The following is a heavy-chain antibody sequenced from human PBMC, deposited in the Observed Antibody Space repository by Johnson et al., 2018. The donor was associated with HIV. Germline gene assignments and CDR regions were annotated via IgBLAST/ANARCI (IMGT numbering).Heavy chain of an antibody. J-gene: IGHJ3*02. CDR2: ISYDGSNK. CDR3: ARDNEDIVLVGAFDI. D-gene: IGHD2-8*02. V-gene: IGHV3-30-3*01. Sequence: QVQLVESVGGLVQPGGSLRLSCAASGFTFSSYAMHWVRQAPGKGLEWVAVISYDGSNKYYADSVKGRFTISRDTSKNTLYLQMNSLRAEDTAVYYCARDNEDIVLVGAFDIWGQGTMVTVSS. CDR1: GFTFSSYA.